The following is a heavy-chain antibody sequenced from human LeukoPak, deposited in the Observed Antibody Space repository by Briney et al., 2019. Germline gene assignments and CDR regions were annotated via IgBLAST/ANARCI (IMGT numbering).Heavy chain of an antibody. CDR2: IKQDGSEK. D-gene: IGHD2-15*01. J-gene: IGHJ4*02. V-gene: IGHV3-7*03. CDR1: GFTFSSYW. CDR3: AASGGMGDY. Sequence: QPGGSLRLSCAASGFTFSSYWMSWVRQAPGQGLEWVANIKQDGSEKYYVDSVKGRFTTSRDNAKNSLSLQMNSLRAEDTAVYYCAASGGMGDYWGQGTLVTVSS.